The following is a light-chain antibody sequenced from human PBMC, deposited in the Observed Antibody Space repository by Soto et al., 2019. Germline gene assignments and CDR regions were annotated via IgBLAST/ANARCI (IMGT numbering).Light chain of an antibody. CDR3: LLSYSGARVL. J-gene: IGLJ2*01. CDR1: TGVVTSGHF. CDR2: DTN. Sequence: QAVVTQEPSLTVSPGGTVTLTCGSSTGVVTSGHFPYWFQQKPGQAPRTLIYDTNNRHSWTPARFSGSLLGGKAALTLSGAQPEDEADYYCLLSYSGARVLFGGGTQLTVL. V-gene: IGLV7-46*01.